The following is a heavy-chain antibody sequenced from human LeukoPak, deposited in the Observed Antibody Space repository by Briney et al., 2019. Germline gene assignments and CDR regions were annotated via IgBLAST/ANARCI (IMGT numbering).Heavy chain of an antibody. CDR1: GGPISSGSYY. CDR2: IYTSGST. CDR3: AINPGYSSSWYSKGNAFDI. V-gene: IGHV4-61*02. J-gene: IGHJ3*02. D-gene: IGHD6-13*01. Sequence: SETLSLTCTVSGGPISSGSYYWSWIRQPAGKGLEWIGRIYTSGSTNYNPSLKSRVTISVDTSKNQFSLKLSSVTAADTAVYYCAINPGYSSSWYSKGNAFDIWGQGTMVTVSS.